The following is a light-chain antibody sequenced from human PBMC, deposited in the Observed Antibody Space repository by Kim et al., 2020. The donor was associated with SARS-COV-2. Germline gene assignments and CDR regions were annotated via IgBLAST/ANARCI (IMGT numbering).Light chain of an antibody. J-gene: IGLJ3*02. CDR2: DDS. CDR3: QAWDDGIL. CDR1: NIGSRS. Sequence: SYELTQPPSASVAPGKTASVTCGGNNIGSRSVHWYQQKPGQAPVLLIYDDSDRPSSIPERFSGSKSGNTATLTISRVEAGDEADYYCQAWDDGILFGGGT. V-gene: IGLV3-21*04.